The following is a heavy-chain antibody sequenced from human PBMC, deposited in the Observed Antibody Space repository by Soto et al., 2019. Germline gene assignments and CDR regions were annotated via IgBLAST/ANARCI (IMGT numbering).Heavy chain of an antibody. CDR3: ASTAHNDYGDYHFRY. J-gene: IGHJ4*02. D-gene: IGHD4-17*01. Sequence: PGESLKISCKGSGYSFTSYWIGWVRQMPGKGLEWMGIIYPGDSDTRYSPSFQGQVTISADKSISTAYLQWSSLKASDTAMYYCASTAHNDYGDYHFRYWGQGTLVTVSS. V-gene: IGHV5-51*01. CDR2: IYPGDSDT. CDR1: GYSFTSYW.